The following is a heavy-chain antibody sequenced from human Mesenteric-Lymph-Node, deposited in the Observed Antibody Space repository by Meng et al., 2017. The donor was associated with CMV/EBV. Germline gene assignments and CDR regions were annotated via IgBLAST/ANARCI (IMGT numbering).Heavy chain of an antibody. J-gene: IGHJ5*02. CDR2: INPNSGGT. D-gene: IGHD6-13*01. CDR3: ARPDAAAGTDWFDP. Sequence: VSVKVSCKASGYTFSGHYMHWVRQAPGQGLEWMGWINPNSGGTNYAQKFQGRVTMTRDTSISTAYMELSRLTSNDTAVYYCARPDAAAGTDWFDPWGQGTLVTVSS. CDR1: GYTFSGHY. V-gene: IGHV1-2*02.